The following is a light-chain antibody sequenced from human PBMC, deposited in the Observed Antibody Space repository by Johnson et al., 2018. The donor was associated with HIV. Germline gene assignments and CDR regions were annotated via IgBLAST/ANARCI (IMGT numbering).Light chain of an antibody. J-gene: IGLJ1*01. CDR1: SSNIGNNY. CDR2: DNN. V-gene: IGLV1-51*01. Sequence: QSVLTQPPSVSAAPGQKDTISCSGSSSNIGNNYVSWYQQLPGTAPKLLIYDNNRRPSGIPDRFSGSKSGTSGTLGITGLQTGDEADYYCGSWDSSLSAYVFGTGTKVTVL. CDR3: GSWDSSLSAYV.